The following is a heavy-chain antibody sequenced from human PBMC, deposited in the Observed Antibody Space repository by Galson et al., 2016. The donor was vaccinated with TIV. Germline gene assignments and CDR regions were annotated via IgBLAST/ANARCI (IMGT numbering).Heavy chain of an antibody. J-gene: IGHJ5*02. CDR1: GFPFTSYW. D-gene: IGHD1-26*01. Sequence: SLRLSCAASGFPFTSYWMHWFRQDPRKGLLWVSRMSGDGSDIGYADSVRGRFTISRDNAKNTLYLQMNSLQVDDTAIYYCARDIHCGSSDHSGQGTLVTVAS. CDR3: ARDIHCGSSDH. V-gene: IGHV3-74*01. CDR2: MSGDGSDI.